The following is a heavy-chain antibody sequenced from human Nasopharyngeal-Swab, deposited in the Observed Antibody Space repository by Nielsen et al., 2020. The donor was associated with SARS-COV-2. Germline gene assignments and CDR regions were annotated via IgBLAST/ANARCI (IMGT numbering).Heavy chain of an antibody. CDR2: IYRSGST. D-gene: IGHD3-10*01. CDR1: GASIATGGYS. CDR3: ARENFGFDY. V-gene: IGHV4-30-2*06. Sequence: SETLSLTFAVSGASIATGGYSWTWIRQSPRRGLEWIGYIYRSGSTYYNPSLKSRVTISVDRSKNQFSLKLSSVTAADTALYYCARENFGFDYWGQGILVTVSS. J-gene: IGHJ4*02.